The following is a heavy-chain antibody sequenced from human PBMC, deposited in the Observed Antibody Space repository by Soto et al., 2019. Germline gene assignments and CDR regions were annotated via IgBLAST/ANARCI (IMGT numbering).Heavy chain of an antibody. V-gene: IGHV3-72*01. D-gene: IGHD3-9*01. CDR3: ARGVVIINSYSGLDV. Sequence: EVQLVESGGGLVQPGGSLRLSCAASGFTFNDYYMDWVRQAPGKGLEWVGRSRNKANSYSTDYAASVKGRFTISRDDSKNSLYLQMNSLKTEDTAVYYCARGVVIINSYSGLDVWGQGTTVTVSS. CDR1: GFTFNDYY. J-gene: IGHJ6*02. CDR2: SRNKANSYST.